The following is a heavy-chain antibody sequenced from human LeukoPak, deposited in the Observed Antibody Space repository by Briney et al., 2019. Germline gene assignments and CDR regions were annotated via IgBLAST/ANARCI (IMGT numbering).Heavy chain of an antibody. CDR3: ARGPTYQPIDL. Sequence: SETLSLTCAVSGGSISSGSYYWGWIRQPPGKGLEWIASIHYSETTYYNPSLKSRATISVDTSKNHFSLKLNSVTAAGTAVYYCARGPTYQPIDLWGQGTLVPVSS. CDR1: GGSISSGSYY. CDR2: IHYSETT. J-gene: IGHJ1*01. D-gene: IGHD2-2*01. V-gene: IGHV4-39*02.